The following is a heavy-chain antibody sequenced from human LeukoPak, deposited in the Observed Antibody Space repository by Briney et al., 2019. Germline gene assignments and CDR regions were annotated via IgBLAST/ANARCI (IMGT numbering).Heavy chain of an antibody. Sequence: SETLSLTCTVSGGSISSGGYYWSWIRQPPEKGLEWIGYIDYSGSTNYNPSLKSRVSISVDTSKNHFSLKLSSVTAADTAVYYCARESSGYYLDYWGQGTLVTVSS. CDR1: GGSISSGGYY. J-gene: IGHJ4*02. CDR3: ARESSGYYLDY. CDR2: IDYSGST. D-gene: IGHD6-19*01. V-gene: IGHV4-61*03.